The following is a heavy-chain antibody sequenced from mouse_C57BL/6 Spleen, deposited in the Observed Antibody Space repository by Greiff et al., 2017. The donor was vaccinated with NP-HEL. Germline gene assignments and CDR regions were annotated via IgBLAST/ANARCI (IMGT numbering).Heavy chain of an antibody. CDR3: ASYAYDGYYFDY. CDR2: INPNNGGT. D-gene: IGHD2-2*01. CDR1: GYTFTDYY. J-gene: IGHJ2*01. V-gene: IGHV1-26*01. Sequence: EVQLQQSGPELVKPGASVKISCKASGYTFTDYYMNWVKQSHGKSLEWIGDINPNNGGTSYNQKFKGKATLTVDKSSSTAYMELRSLTSEDSAVYYCASYAYDGYYFDYWGQGTTLTVSS.